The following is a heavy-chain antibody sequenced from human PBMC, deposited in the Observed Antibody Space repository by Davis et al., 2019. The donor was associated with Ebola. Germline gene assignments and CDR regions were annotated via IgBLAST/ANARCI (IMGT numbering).Heavy chain of an antibody. D-gene: IGHD3-10*01. Sequence: SETLSLTCAVYGGSFSDYYWTWIRQPPGKGLEWIGEINHGGSTNYNPSLKSRVTTSVDTSKNQVSLKLSSVTAADTAVYYCARLYYGSGSYYNWFDPWGQGTLVTVSS. V-gene: IGHV4-34*01. J-gene: IGHJ5*02. CDR1: GGSFSDYY. CDR3: ARLYYGSGSYYNWFDP. CDR2: INHGGST.